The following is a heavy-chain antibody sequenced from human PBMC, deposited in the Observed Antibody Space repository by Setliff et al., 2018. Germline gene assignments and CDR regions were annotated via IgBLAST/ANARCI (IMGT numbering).Heavy chain of an antibody. Sequence: GESLKISCKASGYSFSTFSIGWVRQMPGRGLEWMGVIFPTNSKVTYSPSFQGQVTISADNSFSTAFLQLRSLKASDTAMYYCARRVVSTAMRYYFDYWGQGTLVTVSS. CDR3: ARRVVSTAMRYYFDY. V-gene: IGHV5-51*01. CDR1: GYSFSTFS. J-gene: IGHJ4*02. CDR2: IFPTNSKV. D-gene: IGHD2-2*01.